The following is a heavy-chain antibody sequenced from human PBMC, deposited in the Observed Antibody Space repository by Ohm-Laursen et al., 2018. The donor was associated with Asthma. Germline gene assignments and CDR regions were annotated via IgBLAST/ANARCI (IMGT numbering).Heavy chain of an antibody. D-gene: IGHD1-14*01. Sequence: SLRLSCAASGFTFSHGWMSWVRQAPGKGLEWVASIKQDGSDQFYLGSVKGRFTISRDNSRNSLYLQMNSLRAEDTAVYYCARDISDYYYYGMDVWGQGTTVTVSS. CDR3: ARDISDYYYYGMDV. J-gene: IGHJ6*02. CDR1: GFTFSHGW. CDR2: IKQDGSDQ. V-gene: IGHV3-7*01.